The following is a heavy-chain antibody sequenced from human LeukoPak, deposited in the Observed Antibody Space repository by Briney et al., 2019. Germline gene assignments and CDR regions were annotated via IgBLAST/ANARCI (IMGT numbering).Heavy chain of an antibody. CDR1: GFSFSSYW. D-gene: IGHD3-10*01. CDR2: IKQDESEK. CDR3: ARLSAYYYGSYFYYYMDV. V-gene: IGHV3-7*01. J-gene: IGHJ6*03. Sequence: GGSLRLSCAASGFSFSSYWMTWVRQPPGKGPEWVANIKQDESEKYSVDSVKGRFTISRDNAKNSVYLHMNSLRAEDTALYYCARLSAYYYGSYFYYYMDVWGKGTTVTVSS.